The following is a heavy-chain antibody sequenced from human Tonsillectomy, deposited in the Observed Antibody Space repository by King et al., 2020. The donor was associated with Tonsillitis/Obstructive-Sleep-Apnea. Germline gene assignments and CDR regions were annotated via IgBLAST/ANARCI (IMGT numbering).Heavy chain of an antibody. CDR2: IIPIFGTA. CDR3: ARRQVAYDFQNEYNWFDP. Sequence: QLVQSGAEVKKPGSSVKVSCKASGGTFSSYAISWVRQAPGQGLEWMGGIIPIFGTANYAQKFQGRVTITADESTSTAYMELSSLRSEDTAVYYCARRQVAYDFQNEYNWFDPWGQGTLVTVSS. D-gene: IGHD3-3*01. J-gene: IGHJ5*02. CDR1: GGTFSSYA. V-gene: IGHV1-69*01.